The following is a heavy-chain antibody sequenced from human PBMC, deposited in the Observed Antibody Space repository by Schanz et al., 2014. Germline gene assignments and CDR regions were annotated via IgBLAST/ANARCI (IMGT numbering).Heavy chain of an antibody. V-gene: IGHV3-30*18. CDR3: AKDFVPLVQQLIRSGGAHLDH. CDR2: ISYDGSDK. Sequence: VQLVESGGGLVKPGGSLRLSCAASGFTVSKNYMSWVRQAPGKGLEWLAVISYDGSDKFHADSVKGRFTISRDNSKNTLYLQMNSLRVEDTAVYYCAKDFVPLVQQLIRSGGAHLDHWGQGTLVTVSS. CDR1: GFTVSKNY. J-gene: IGHJ4*02. D-gene: IGHD6-13*01.